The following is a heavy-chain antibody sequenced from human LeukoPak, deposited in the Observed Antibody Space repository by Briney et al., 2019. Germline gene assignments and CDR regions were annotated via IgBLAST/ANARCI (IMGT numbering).Heavy chain of an antibody. CDR3: ARSSAPPIHDY. D-gene: IGHD2-21*01. CDR1: GGSISSYY. V-gene: IGHV4-59*01. CDR2: IYYSGST. J-gene: IGHJ4*02. Sequence: SETLSLTCTVSGGSISSYYWSWLRQPPGKGLEWIGYIYYSGSTNYNPSLKSRVTISVDTSKNQFSLKLSSVTAADTAVYYYARSSAPPIHDYWGQGTLVTVSS.